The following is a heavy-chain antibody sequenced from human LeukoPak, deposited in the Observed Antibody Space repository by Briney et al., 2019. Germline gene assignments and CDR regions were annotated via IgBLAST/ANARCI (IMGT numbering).Heavy chain of an antibody. V-gene: IGHV3-43*02. CDR1: GFTFDDYA. J-gene: IGHJ4*02. CDR3: AKDPTDSAAAPGLGIDY. Sequence: GGSLRLSCAASGFTFDDYAMHWVRQAPGKGLEWVSLISGDGGSTYYADSVKGRFTISRDNSKNSLYLQMNSLRTEDTALYYCAKDPTDSAAAPGLGIDYRGQGTLVTVSS. CDR2: ISGDGGST. D-gene: IGHD6-13*01.